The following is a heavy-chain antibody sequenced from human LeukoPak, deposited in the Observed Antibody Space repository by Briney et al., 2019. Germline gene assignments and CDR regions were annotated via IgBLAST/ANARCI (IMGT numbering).Heavy chain of an antibody. CDR2: ISGSGDNT. Sequence: GGSLRLSCAASGFTSSSYAMSWVRQVPGKGLEWVSVISGSGDNTYYADSVKGRFTISRDNSKNTLYLQMNSLRAEDTAVYYCAKWKYSNSGIDDYWGQGTLVTVSS. J-gene: IGHJ4*02. CDR1: GFTSSSYA. CDR3: AKWKYSNSGIDDY. V-gene: IGHV3-23*01. D-gene: IGHD6-6*01.